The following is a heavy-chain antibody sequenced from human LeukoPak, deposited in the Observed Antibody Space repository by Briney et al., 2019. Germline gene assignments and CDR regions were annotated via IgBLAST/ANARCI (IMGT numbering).Heavy chain of an antibody. CDR3: ARRRENIVVVPATPDAFDI. Sequence: GGSLRLSSEASGFSFSTYNMNWVRPAPGRWLEWISSITSERRYRNQADAVKGRFHISRENAKHSLYLQMNSVRAEDTAVYYCARRRENIVVVPATPDAFDIWGQGTMVTVSS. CDR1: GFSFSTYN. V-gene: IGHV3-21*01. D-gene: IGHD2-2*01. J-gene: IGHJ3*02. CDR2: ITSERRYR.